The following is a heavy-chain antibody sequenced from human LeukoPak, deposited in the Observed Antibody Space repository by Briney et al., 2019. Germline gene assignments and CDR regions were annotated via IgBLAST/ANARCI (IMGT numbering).Heavy chain of an antibody. Sequence: SVTLSLTCTVSGGSISSSSYYWGWIRQPPGKGLEWIGSIYYSGSTYYNPSLKSRVTISVDTSKNQFSLKLSSVTAADTAVYYCARDLGGYSDGSYYYYMDVWGKGTTVTVSS. J-gene: IGHJ6*03. D-gene: IGHD5-18*01. V-gene: IGHV4-39*02. CDR3: ARDLGGYSDGSYYYYMDV. CDR1: GGSISSSSYY. CDR2: IYYSGST.